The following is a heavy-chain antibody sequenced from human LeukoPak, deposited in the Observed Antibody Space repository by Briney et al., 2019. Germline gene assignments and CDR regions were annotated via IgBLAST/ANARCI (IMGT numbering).Heavy chain of an antibody. CDR3: ARGGHESPYYMDV. CDR2: IYYRGST. V-gene: IGHV4-59*11. CDR1: GGSMTSHY. J-gene: IGHJ6*03. Sequence: SETLSLTCTVSGGSMTSHYWSWIRQPPGKGLEWIGYIYYRGSTNYNPSLKTRVFMSVDTSKKQFSLKLTSVIAADSAVYYCARGGHESPYYMDVWGKGTTVTVSS.